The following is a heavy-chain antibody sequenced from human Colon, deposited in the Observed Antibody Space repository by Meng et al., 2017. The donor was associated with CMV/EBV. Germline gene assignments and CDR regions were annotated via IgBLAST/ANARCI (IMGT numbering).Heavy chain of an antibody. J-gene: IGHJ4*02. V-gene: IGHV3-23*01. D-gene: IGHD5-24*01. CDR1: GFPFSSYA. CDR2: ISGSGGST. Sequence: GELLESGGCFIQPGGSLGLSLAASGFPFSSYAMSWVRQAPGKGLEWVSAISGSGGSTYYTDSVKGRFTISRDNSKNTFYLQMNSLRAEDTALYYCASTPRADAYNVLDYWGQGTLVTVSS. CDR3: ASTPRADAYNVLDY.